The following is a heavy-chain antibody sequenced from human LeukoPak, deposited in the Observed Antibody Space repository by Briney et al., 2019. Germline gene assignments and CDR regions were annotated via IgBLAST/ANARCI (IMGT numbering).Heavy chain of an antibody. CDR2: INPNSGGT. J-gene: IGHJ3*02. V-gene: IGHV1-2*02. D-gene: IGHD3-22*01. Sequence: GASVKVSCKASGYTFTGYYMHWVRQAPGQGLEWMGWINPNSGGTNYAQKFQGRVTMTRDTSISTAYMELSRLRSDDTAAYYCAREIEGITMIVVVITPGGAFDIWGQGTMVTVSS. CDR3: AREIEGITMIVVVITPGGAFDI. CDR1: GYTFTGYY.